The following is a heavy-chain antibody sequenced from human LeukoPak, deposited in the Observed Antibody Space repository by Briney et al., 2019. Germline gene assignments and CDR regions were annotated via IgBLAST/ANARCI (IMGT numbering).Heavy chain of an antibody. D-gene: IGHD6-19*01. V-gene: IGHV3-66*01. CDR3: ARKGYSSGWYRHY. Sequence: GGSLRLSCAASGFTVSSNYMTWVRQAPGKGLEWVSVIHSGGSTYYADSVKGRFTISRDNSKNTLYLQMNSLRAEDTAVYYCARKGYSSGWYRHYWGQGTLVTVSS. J-gene: IGHJ4*02. CDR1: GFTVSSNY. CDR2: IHSGGST.